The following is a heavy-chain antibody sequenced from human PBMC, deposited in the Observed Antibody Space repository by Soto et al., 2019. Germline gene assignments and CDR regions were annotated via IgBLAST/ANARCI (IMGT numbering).Heavy chain of an antibody. CDR2: ISGSGGST. D-gene: IGHD3-10*01. Sequence: AGGSLRLSCAASGFTFSSYAMRWVRQAPGKGLEWVSAISGSGGSTYYADSVKGRFTISRDNSKNTLYLQMNSLRAEDTAVYYCAKDLITMVRGASYYFDYWGQGTLVTVSS. CDR3: AKDLITMVRGASYYFDY. J-gene: IGHJ4*02. CDR1: GFTFSSYA. V-gene: IGHV3-23*01.